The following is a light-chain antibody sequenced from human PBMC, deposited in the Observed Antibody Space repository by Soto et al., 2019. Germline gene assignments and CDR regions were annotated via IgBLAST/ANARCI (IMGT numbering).Light chain of an antibody. V-gene: IGKV1-39*01. CDR2: AAS. CDR1: QSISSY. Sequence: IQMTQSPSSLTASVGDRVTITCRASQSISSYLNWYQQKPGKAPKLLIYAASSLQSGVPSRFSGSGSGTDFTLTISSPQPEDFATYYCQQSYSTPITFVQGTRLEIK. J-gene: IGKJ5*01. CDR3: QQSYSTPIT.